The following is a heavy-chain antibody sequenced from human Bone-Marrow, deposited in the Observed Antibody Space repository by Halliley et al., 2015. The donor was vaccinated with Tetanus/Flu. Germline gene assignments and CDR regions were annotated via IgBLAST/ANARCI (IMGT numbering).Heavy chain of an antibody. CDR2: ISARGDST. V-gene: IGHV3-23*01. Sequence: SSISARGDSTYYADSVKGRFTISRDKSKNTLYLQMNSLRAEDTALYYCATLPIGGFWSGYDYWGQGTLVTVSS. J-gene: IGHJ4*02. D-gene: IGHD3-3*01. CDR3: ATLPIGGFWSGYDY.